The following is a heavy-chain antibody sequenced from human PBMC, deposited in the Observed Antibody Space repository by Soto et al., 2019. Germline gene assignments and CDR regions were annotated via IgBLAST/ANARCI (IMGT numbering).Heavy chain of an antibody. CDR3: AKDLRTTISYYGMDV. V-gene: IGHV3-30*18. CDR2: ISYDETNE. J-gene: IGHJ6*02. CDR1: GFTFGSHG. Sequence: QAGGALRLSCVASGFTFGSHGMHWVRLAPGKGVEWVAVISYDETNEHYVDSVKGRFTISRDNSKSILYLQMNRLRPEDTAVYKCAKDLRTTISYYGMDVWGQGTTVTVSS.